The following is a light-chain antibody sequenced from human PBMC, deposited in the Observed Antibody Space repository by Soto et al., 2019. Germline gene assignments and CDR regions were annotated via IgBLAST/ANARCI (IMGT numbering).Light chain of an antibody. V-gene: IGKV1-8*01. Sequence: AIRMTQSPSSLSASTGDRVTITCRASQGISSYLAWYQQKPGKAPKLLIYAASTLQSGVPSRFSGSGSGTDFTLTISSLQPDDFATYYCHQYNYYRPTFGQGTKVDIK. J-gene: IGKJ1*01. CDR3: HQYNYYRPT. CDR2: AAS. CDR1: QGISSY.